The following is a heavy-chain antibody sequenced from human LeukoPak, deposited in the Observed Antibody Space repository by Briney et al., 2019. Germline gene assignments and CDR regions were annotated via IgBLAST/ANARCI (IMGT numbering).Heavy chain of an antibody. D-gene: IGHD6-13*01. CDR3: ARVGLAVAAAPLAFDP. Sequence: GGSLRLSCAASGFTFCDYYMTWIRQAPGERQEWVSCIGTSGSTIYYADSVKGRFTISRDNAKNSLYLHMNSLGAEDTAVYYCARVGLAVAAAPLAFDPWGHGTLVTVSS. V-gene: IGHV3-11*04. CDR2: IGTSGSTI. J-gene: IGHJ5*02. CDR1: GFTFCDYY.